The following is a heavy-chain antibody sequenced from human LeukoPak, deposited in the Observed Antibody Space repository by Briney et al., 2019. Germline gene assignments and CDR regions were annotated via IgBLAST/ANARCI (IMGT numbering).Heavy chain of an antibody. D-gene: IGHD3-16*01. V-gene: IGHV3-23*01. Sequence: GGSLRLSCAASGFTFSSYAMSWVRQAPGKGLEWVSAISGSGGSTYYADSVKGRFTISRDNAKNSLYLQMNSLRAEDTAVYYCARARGGMSDYWGQGTLVTVSS. J-gene: IGHJ4*02. CDR3: ARARGGMSDY. CDR1: GFTFSSYA. CDR2: ISGSGGST.